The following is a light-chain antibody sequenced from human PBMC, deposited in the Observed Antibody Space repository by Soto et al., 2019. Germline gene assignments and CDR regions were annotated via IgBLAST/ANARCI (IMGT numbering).Light chain of an antibody. CDR2: GAS. Sequence: EIVLTQSPATLSVFPGEKATLSCGASQSVSNNLAWYHQKPGQAPRPLIYGASTRATGVPASSSGSGSGTDSLSPSGSRQPEISELYYGQRNSVWPSPSGPGPKWLSN. J-gene: IGKJ3*01. CDR1: QSVSNN. V-gene: IGKV3-15*01. CDR3: QRNSVWPSP.